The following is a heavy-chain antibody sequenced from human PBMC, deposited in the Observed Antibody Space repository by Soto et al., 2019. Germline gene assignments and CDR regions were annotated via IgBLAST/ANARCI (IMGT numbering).Heavy chain of an antibody. CDR1: GFTFKSYA. CDR3: AKLLAGSYFDY. CDR2: LRGSGDTT. D-gene: IGHD6-19*01. Sequence: HPGGSLRLSCAASGFTFKSYAMSWVRQAPGKGLEWVSILRGSGDTTYYADSVKGRFTISRDNSKNTLYLQMSNLRAEDTAVYYCAKLLAGSYFDYWGQGTLVTVSS. V-gene: IGHV3-23*01. J-gene: IGHJ4*02.